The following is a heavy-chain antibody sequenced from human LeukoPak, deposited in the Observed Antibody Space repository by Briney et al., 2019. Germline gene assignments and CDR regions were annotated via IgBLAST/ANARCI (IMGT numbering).Heavy chain of an antibody. J-gene: IGHJ4*02. Sequence: PGGSLRLSCAGSGFSFTNYAMSWVRQPPGKGLEWVSSISGSGGSTYYADSVKGRVTISRDNSKNTLYLQMNSLRAEDTAVYYCARVSAAAAGNYWGQGTLVTVSS. CDR3: ARVSAAAAGNY. V-gene: IGHV3-23*01. CDR1: GFSFTNYA. D-gene: IGHD6-25*01. CDR2: ISGSGGST.